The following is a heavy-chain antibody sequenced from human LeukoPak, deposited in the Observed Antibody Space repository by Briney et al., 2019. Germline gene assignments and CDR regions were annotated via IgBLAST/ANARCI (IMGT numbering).Heavy chain of an antibody. CDR1: GGSFSGYY. CDR2: INHSGST. CDR3: ARFDGGSGYFDY. J-gene: IGHJ4*02. D-gene: IGHD6-19*01. V-gene: IGHV4-34*01. Sequence: PSETLSLTCAVYGGSFSGYYWSWIRQPPGKGLEWIGEINHSGSTNYNPSLKSRVTISVDKSKNQFSLKLSSVTAADTAVFYCARFDGGSGYFDYWGQGTLVTVSS.